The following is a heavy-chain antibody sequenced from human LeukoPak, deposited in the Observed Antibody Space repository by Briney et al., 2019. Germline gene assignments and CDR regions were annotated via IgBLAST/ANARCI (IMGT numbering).Heavy chain of an antibody. D-gene: IGHD3-22*01. J-gene: IGHJ3*02. V-gene: IGHV4-34*01. CDR2: INHSGST. CDR1: GGSFSVYY. Sequence: PSETLSLTCAVYGGSFSVYYWSWIRQPPGKGLEWIGEINHSGSTNYNPSLKSRVTISVDTSKNQFSLKLSSVTAADTAVYYCARGLRITMIVVVIDAFDIWGQGTMVTVSS. CDR3: ARGLRITMIVVVIDAFDI.